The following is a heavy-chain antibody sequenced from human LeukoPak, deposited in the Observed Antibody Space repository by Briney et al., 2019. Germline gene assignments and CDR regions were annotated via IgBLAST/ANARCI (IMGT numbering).Heavy chain of an antibody. CDR3: ARDSVVVGPAAIGASDY. D-gene: IGHD2-2*01. CDR2: ISGSGGST. CDR1: GFTFSTYA. J-gene: IGHJ4*02. Sequence: PGGSLRLSCAASGFTFSTYAMSWVRQAPGKGLEWVSAISGSGGSTFYADSVKGRFTSSRDNSKNTLYLQMNSLRADDTAVYYCARDSVVVGPAAIGASDYWGQGTMVTVSS. V-gene: IGHV3-23*01.